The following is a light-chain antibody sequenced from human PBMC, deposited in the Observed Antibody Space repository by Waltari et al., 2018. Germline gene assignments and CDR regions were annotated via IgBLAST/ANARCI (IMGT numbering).Light chain of an antibody. CDR3: YSTDSSGNVQV. CDR2: EDV. Sequence: SYELTQPPSVSVSPGQTARITCSGDALPKKYAYWYQQKSGQAPVQVIYEDVKRPAGIPGRFSGSRSGTIVTLTIRGAQVEDEADYDCYSTDSSGNVQVFGGGTKLTVL. CDR1: ALPKKY. J-gene: IGLJ2*01. V-gene: IGLV3-10*01.